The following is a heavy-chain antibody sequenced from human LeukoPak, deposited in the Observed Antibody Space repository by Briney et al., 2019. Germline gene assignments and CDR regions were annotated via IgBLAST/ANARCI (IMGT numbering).Heavy chain of an antibody. V-gene: IGHV4-39*01. Sequence: SETLSLTCSVSGGSISNSSYYWGWIRQPPGKGLEWIGSLYHSGSTNYSPSLKSRVTISVDTSKNQFSLKLSSVTAADTAVYYCARHYFSTLTTLLRGVKKQKSRFDPWGQGTLVTVSS. CDR1: GGSISNSSYY. CDR2: LYHSGST. CDR3: ARHYFSTLTTLLRGVKKQKSRFDP. J-gene: IGHJ5*02. D-gene: IGHD4-17*01.